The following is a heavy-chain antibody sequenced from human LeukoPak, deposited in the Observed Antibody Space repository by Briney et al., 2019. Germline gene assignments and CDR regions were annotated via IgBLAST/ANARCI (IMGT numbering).Heavy chain of an antibody. CDR2: INPNSGGT. CDR1: GYTFTGYY. CDR3: ATQATTGWHFS. J-gene: IGHJ5*02. Sequence: EASVKVSRKASGYTFTGYYMHWVRQAPGQGPEWMGYINPNSGGTNYAQKFQGRVTMTRDTSLSTVYMELSRLRSDDTAVYYCATQATTGWHFSWGQGTLVTVSS. D-gene: IGHD6-19*01. V-gene: IGHV1-2*02.